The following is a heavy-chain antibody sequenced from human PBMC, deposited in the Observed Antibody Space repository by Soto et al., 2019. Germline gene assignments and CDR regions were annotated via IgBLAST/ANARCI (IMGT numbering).Heavy chain of an antibody. J-gene: IGHJ3*02. V-gene: IGHV1-69*06. CDR3: AKDLHYDSSVGYVAFDI. D-gene: IGHD3-22*01. CDR1: GGTFSSYS. CDR2: IIPIFGTA. Sequence: GPPVNVSFKAAGGTFSSYSISWVRPAPGQWLELMGGIIPIFGTANYAQKFQGRVTITADKSTSTAYMELSSLRSEDNAVYYFAKDLHYDSSVGYVAFDIWRQGTMVNVSS.